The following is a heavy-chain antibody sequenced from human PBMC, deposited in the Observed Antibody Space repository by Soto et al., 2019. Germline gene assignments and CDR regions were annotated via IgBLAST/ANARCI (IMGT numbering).Heavy chain of an antibody. Sequence: SLRLSCAASGFTFSSYNMNWVRQAPGKGLEWVSYIVSSSSTIYYADSVKGRFTISRDNAKNSLYLQMNSLRAEDTAVYFCARDNDFWSGPHYPYYYYYMDVWGKGTTVTVSS. V-gene: IGHV3-48*01. D-gene: IGHD3-3*01. CDR2: IVSSSSTI. CDR3: ARDNDFWSGPHYPYYYYYMDV. J-gene: IGHJ6*03. CDR1: GFTFSSYN.